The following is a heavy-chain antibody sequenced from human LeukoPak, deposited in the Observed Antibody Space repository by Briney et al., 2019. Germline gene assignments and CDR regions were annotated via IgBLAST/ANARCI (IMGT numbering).Heavy chain of an antibody. CDR3: ARAVYGDYIFDY. D-gene: IGHD4-17*01. J-gene: IGHJ4*02. CDR2: IWYDGSNK. V-gene: IGHV3-33*01. Sequence: GGSLRLSCAASGFTLSSYGMHWVRQAPGKGLEWVAVIWYDGSNKYYADSVKGRFTISRDNSKNTLYLQMNSLRAEDTAVYYCARAVYGDYIFDYWGQGTLVTVSS. CDR1: GFTLSSYG.